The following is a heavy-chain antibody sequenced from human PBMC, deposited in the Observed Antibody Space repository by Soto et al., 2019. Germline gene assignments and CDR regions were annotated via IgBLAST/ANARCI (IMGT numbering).Heavy chain of an antibody. CDR3: ARVPKDPYYFDY. CDR1: GGSISSSSYY. CDR2: IYYSGST. J-gene: IGHJ4*02. Sequence: QLQLQESGPGLVKPSETLSLTCTVSGGSISSSSYYWGWIRQPPGKGLEWIGSIYYSGSTYYNPSLKSRVTISVDTSKNQFSLKLSSVTAADTAVYYCARVPKDPYYFDYWGQGTLVTVSS. V-gene: IGHV4-39*01.